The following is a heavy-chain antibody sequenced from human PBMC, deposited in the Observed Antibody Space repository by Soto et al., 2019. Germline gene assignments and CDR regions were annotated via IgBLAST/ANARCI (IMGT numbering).Heavy chain of an antibody. CDR1: GGTFSSYA. J-gene: IGHJ4*02. V-gene: IGHV1-69*13. Sequence: WASVKVSCKASGGTFSSYAISWVRQAPGQGLEWMGGIIPIFGTANYAQKFQGRVTITADESTSTAYMELSSLRSEDTAVYYCARGLYSGYDYPFDYWGQGTLVTVSS. CDR3: ARGLYSGYDYPFDY. D-gene: IGHD5-12*01. CDR2: IIPIFGTA.